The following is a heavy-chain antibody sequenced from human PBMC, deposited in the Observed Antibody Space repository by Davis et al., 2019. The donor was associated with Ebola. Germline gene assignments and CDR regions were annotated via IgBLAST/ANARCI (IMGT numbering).Heavy chain of an antibody. CDR2: INPSGGST. D-gene: IGHD2-2*01. CDR3: ARGRVEDIVLVPAAIQFDY. Sequence: ASVKVPCKASGYTFTSYYMHWVRQAPGQGLEWMGIINPSGGSTSYAQKFQGRVTMTRDTSTSTVYMELSSLRSEDTAVYYCARGRVEDIVLVPAAIQFDYWGQGTLVTVSS. CDR1: GYTFTSYY. V-gene: IGHV1-46*03. J-gene: IGHJ4*02.